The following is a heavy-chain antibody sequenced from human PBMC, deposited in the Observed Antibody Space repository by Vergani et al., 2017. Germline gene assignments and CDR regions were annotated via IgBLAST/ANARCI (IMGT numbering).Heavy chain of an antibody. CDR1: GYTFTSYG. V-gene: IGHV1-18*01. Sequence: QVQLVQSGAEVMKPGASVKLSCKASGYTFTSYGISWVRQAPGQGLEWMGWISAYNGNTNYAQKLQGRVTMTTDTSTSTAYMELRSLRSDDTAVYYCARGGYCSSTSCYRRLGLDPWGQGTLVTSPQ. D-gene: IGHD2-2*02. CDR3: ARGGYCSSTSCYRRLGLDP. CDR2: ISAYNGNT. J-gene: IGHJ5*02.